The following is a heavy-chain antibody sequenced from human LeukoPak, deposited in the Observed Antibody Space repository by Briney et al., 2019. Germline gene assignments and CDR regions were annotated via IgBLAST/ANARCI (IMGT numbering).Heavy chain of an antibody. CDR1: GFTFSSYG. CDR2: ISYDGSNK. D-gene: IGHD1-26*01. J-gene: IGHJ3*02. V-gene: IGHV3-30*03. Sequence: GGSLRLSCAASGFTFSSYGMHWVRQAPGKGLEWVAVISYDGSNKYYADSVKGRFTISRDNSKNTLYLQMNSLRAEDTAVYYCARDSGSYSSAFDIWGQGTMVTVSS. CDR3: ARDSGSYSSAFDI.